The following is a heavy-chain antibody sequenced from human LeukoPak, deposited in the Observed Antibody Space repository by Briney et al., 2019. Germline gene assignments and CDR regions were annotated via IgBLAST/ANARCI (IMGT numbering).Heavy chain of an antibody. V-gene: IGHV1-2*02. D-gene: IGHD2-2*01. J-gene: IGHJ4*02. CDR3: ARDPSIVVVPAAIDY. CDR1: GYTFTGYY. Sequence: GASVKVSCKASGYTFTGYYMHWVRQAPGQGLEWMGWINPNSGGTNYAQKFQGRVTMTRDTSISTAYMELRRLRSDDTAVYYCARDPSIVVVPAAIDYWGQGTLVTVSS. CDR2: INPNSGGT.